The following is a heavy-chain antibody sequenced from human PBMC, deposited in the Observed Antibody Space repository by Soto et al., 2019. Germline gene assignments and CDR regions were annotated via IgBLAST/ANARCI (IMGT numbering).Heavy chain of an antibody. CDR2: ISGSGGST. J-gene: IGHJ4*02. Sequence: HPGGSLRLSCAASGFTFSSYAMGWVRQAPGKGLEWVSAISGSGGSTYYADSVKGRFTISRDNSKNTLYLQMNSLRAEDTAVYYCAKSKEELRYFDWSRTYYFDYWGQGTLVTVSS. V-gene: IGHV3-23*01. CDR1: GFTFSSYA. D-gene: IGHD3-9*01. CDR3: AKSKEELRYFDWSRTYYFDY.